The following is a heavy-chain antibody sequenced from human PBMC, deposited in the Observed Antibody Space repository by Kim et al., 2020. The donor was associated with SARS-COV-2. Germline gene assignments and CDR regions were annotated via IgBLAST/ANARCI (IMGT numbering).Heavy chain of an antibody. CDR2: INTNTGKQ. D-gene: IGHD3-16*01. J-gene: IGHJ4*02. CDR3: AREEKGVDY. V-gene: IGHV7-4-1*02. Sequence: ASVKVSCKASGYTFTNYAVNWVRQAPGQGLEWMGWINTNTGKQTYAQGFTGRIVLSLDTSVSTAYLQISSLKAEDTAVYYCAREEKGVDYWGQGTPATDS. CDR1: GYTFTNYA.